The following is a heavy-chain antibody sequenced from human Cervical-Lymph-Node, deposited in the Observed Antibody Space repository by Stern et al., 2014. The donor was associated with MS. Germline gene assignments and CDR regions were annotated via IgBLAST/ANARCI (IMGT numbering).Heavy chain of an antibody. J-gene: IGHJ5*02. Sequence: QVQLQESGPGLVKPSGTLSLTCAVSGASVISGNWWTWVRQPPGRTLQWIGEISHREGAKYNPSLKSRVTISIDKSTNHFSLKRTSMTAADTAVYYCARVVAGCSHTSCFQDLWGQGTLVTVSS. CDR2: ISHREGA. CDR1: GASVISGNW. D-gene: IGHD2-2*01. CDR3: ARVVAGCSHTSCFQDL. V-gene: IGHV4-4*02.